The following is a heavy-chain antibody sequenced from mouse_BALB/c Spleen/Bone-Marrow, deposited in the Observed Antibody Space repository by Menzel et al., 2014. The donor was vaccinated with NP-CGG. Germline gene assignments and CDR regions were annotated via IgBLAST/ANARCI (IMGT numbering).Heavy chain of an antibody. J-gene: IGHJ1*01. V-gene: IGHV5-4*02. CDR2: ISDGGSYI. Sequence: EVELQESGGGLVKPGGSLKLSCAASGFTFSDYYMYWVRQTPEKRLEWVATISDGGSYIYYPDSVKGRFTISRDNAKNNLYLQMSSLKSEDTAMYYCVRDWELRRYWYFDVWGAGTTVTVSS. CDR3: VRDWELRRYWYFDV. D-gene: IGHD2-4*01. CDR1: GFTFSDYY.